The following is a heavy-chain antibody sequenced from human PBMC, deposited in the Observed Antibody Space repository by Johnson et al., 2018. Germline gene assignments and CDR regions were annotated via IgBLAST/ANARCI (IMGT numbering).Heavy chain of an antibody. CDR3: ARDVYCSGGSCYDMDV. D-gene: IGHD2-15*01. CDR2: IKQDGSEK. V-gene: IGHV3-7*01. J-gene: IGHJ6*02. Sequence: EVQLVESGGGLVQPGGSLRLSCAASGFTFSSYWMNWVRQAPGKGLEWVANIKQDGSEKYYVDSVKGRFTISRDNAKNSLYLQKNSLRDEDTAVYYCARDVYCSGGSCYDMDVWGQGTTVTVSS. CDR1: GFTFSSYW.